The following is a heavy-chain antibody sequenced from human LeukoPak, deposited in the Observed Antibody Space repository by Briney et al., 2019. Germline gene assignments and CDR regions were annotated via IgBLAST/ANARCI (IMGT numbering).Heavy chain of an antibody. CDR2: ISAYNGNT. CDR1: GYTFTSYG. J-gene: IGHJ5*02. Sequence: GASVKVSCKASGYTFTSYGTSWVRQAPGQGLEWMGWISAYNGNTNYAQKLQGRVTMTTDTSTSTAYMELRSLRSDDTAVYYCARPQKGDTPGNWFDPWGQGTLVTVSS. V-gene: IGHV1-18*01. D-gene: IGHD2-2*02. CDR3: ARPQKGDTPGNWFDP.